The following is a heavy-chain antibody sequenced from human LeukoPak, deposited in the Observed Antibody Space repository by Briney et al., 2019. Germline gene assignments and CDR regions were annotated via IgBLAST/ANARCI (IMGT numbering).Heavy chain of an antibody. Sequence: PGGSLGLSCAASGFTFSSYGMHWVRQAPGKGLEWVAVISYDGSNKYYADSVKGRFTISRDNSKNTLYLQMNSLRAEDTAVYYCAKDMTTPVAPGDYYCDYWGQGTLVTVSS. CDR2: ISYDGSNK. CDR1: GFTFSSYG. CDR3: AKDMTTPVAPGDYYCDY. D-gene: IGHD2-21*02. V-gene: IGHV3-30*18. J-gene: IGHJ4*02.